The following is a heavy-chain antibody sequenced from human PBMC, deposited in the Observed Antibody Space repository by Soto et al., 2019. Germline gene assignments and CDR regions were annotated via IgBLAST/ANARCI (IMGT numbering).Heavy chain of an antibody. J-gene: IGHJ6*02. V-gene: IGHV3-11*06. Sequence: QVQLVESGGGLVKPGGSLRLSCAASGFTFSDYYMSWNRQAPGKGLEWVSYISTSSRYTSYPDSVKGRFTISRDNAKSSLYLQMNSLRADDTAVYFCARGRRVFPMEPYFYYGLDVWGQGTTVTVSS. D-gene: IGHD2-8*01. CDR3: ARGRRVFPMEPYFYYGLDV. CDR2: ISTSSRYT. CDR1: GFTFSDYY.